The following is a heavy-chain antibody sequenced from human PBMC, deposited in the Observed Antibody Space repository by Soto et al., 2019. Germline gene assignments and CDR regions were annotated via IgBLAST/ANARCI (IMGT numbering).Heavy chain of an antibody. J-gene: IGHJ2*01. D-gene: IGHD4-17*01. CDR1: GGTFSSYA. CDR2: IIPIFGTA. Sequence: ASVKVSCKASGGTFSSYALSWVRQAPGQGLDWMGGIIPIFGTANYAQKLQGRVTITADESTSTAYMELSSLRSEDTAVYYCSRTGYGDYVYWSSDLWGPGTLVTGFS. CDR3: SRTGYGDYVYWSSDL. V-gene: IGHV1-69*13.